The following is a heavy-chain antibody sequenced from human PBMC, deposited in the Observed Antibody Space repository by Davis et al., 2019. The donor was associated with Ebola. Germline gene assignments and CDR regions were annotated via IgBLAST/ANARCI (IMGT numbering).Heavy chain of an antibody. D-gene: IGHD1-1*01. Sequence: SVKVSCKASGGTFSSYAISWVRQAPGQGLEWMGGIIPIFGTANYAQKFQGRVTITADESTSTAYMELSSLRSEDTAVYYCAKNNWNDFIILDYWGQGTLVTVSS. J-gene: IGHJ4*02. V-gene: IGHV1-69*13. CDR2: IIPIFGTA. CDR1: GGTFSSYA. CDR3: AKNNWNDFIILDY.